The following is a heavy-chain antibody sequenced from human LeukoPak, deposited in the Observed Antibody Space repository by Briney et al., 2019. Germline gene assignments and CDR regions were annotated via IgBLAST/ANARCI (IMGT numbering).Heavy chain of an antibody. V-gene: IGHV4-34*01. J-gene: IGHJ4*02. Sequence: SETLSLTCAVYGGSFSGYYWSWIRQPPGKGLEWIGSIYYSGSTYYSPSLKSRVTISVDTSKNQFSLKLNSVTATDTAVYYCARHYGPWGQGTLVTVSS. CDR3: ARHYGP. D-gene: IGHD3-16*01. CDR2: IYYSGST. CDR1: GGSFSGYY.